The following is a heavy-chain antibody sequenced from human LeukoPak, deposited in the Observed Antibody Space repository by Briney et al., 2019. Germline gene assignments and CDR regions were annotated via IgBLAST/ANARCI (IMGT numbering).Heavy chain of an antibody. V-gene: IGHV3-53*04. CDR2: IYSGGST. CDR1: GFTVSSNY. Sequence: GGSLRLSCAASGFTVSSNYMSWVRQAPGKGLEWVSVIYSGGSTYYADSVKGRFTISRHNSKNTLYLQMNSLRAEDTAVYYCARAVEYSYGAGFDYWGQGTPVTVSS. D-gene: IGHD5-18*01. CDR3: ARAVEYSYGAGFDY. J-gene: IGHJ4*02.